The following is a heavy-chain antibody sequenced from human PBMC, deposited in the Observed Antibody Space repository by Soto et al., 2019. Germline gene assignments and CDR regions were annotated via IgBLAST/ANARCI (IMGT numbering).Heavy chain of an antibody. Sequence: QVLLVASGGGVVQPGRSLRISCAVSGFTFSSFGMHWVRQAPGKGLEWVAVISDDGSSKHYADSLKGRFTISRDNSNNTLYLLMDSLGPEETAVYYCAKDRWGDFGDLNLPGYWGQGTLVNFSS. D-gene: IGHD4-17*01. CDR2: ISDDGSSK. CDR1: GFTFSSFG. V-gene: IGHV3-30*18. CDR3: AKDRWGDFGDLNLPGY. J-gene: IGHJ4*02.